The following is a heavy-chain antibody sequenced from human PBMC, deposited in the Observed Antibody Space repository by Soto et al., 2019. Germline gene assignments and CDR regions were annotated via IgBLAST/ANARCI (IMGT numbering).Heavy chain of an antibody. J-gene: IGHJ6*02. CDR3: ARGRSGSGWYGLGGMDV. V-gene: IGHV3-21*01. CDR2: VSSGSAYI. D-gene: IGHD6-13*01. CDR1: GSTFSSYG. Sequence: EVQLVESGGGLVKPGGSLRLSCAASGSTFSSYGMNWVRQAPGKGLEWVSSVSSGSAYIYYAESVKGRFTISRDNAKTSLYLQMNSLRVDDTAVYYCARGRSGSGWYGLGGMDVWGQGTTVTVSS.